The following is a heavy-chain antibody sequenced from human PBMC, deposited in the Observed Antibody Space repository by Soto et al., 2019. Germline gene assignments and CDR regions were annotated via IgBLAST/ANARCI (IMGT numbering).Heavy chain of an antibody. CDR1: GGSISSSY. CDR2: IFYSGSP. V-gene: IGHV4-59*01. J-gene: IGHJ5*02. Sequence: SETLSLTCTVSGGSISSSYWSWIRQPPGKGLEWIGYIFYSGSPKYNPSLKSRVTLSIDMSKNHFSLKLSSVTAADTAMYYCARAPDTVATNYFDPWGQGTLVTVSS. CDR3: ARAPDTVATNYFDP. D-gene: IGHD5-12*01.